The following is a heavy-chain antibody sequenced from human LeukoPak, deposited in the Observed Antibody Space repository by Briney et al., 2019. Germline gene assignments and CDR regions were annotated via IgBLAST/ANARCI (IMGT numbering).Heavy chain of an antibody. Sequence: GGSLRLSCAASGFTFSSYSMNWVRQAPGKGLGWVSSISSSSSYIYYADSVKGRFTISRDNAKNSLYLQMNSLRAEDTAVYYCAREWNIVVVVAAGFDYWGQGTLVTVSS. CDR2: ISSSSSYI. V-gene: IGHV3-21*01. CDR1: GFTFSSYS. CDR3: AREWNIVVVVAAGFDY. J-gene: IGHJ4*02. D-gene: IGHD2-15*01.